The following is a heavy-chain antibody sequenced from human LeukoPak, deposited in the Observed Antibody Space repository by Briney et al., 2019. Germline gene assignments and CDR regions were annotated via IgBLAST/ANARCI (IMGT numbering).Heavy chain of an antibody. D-gene: IGHD3-22*01. CDR2: MLEPGSEI. J-gene: IGHJ4*02. V-gene: IGHV3-7*03. CDR1: GFTFSGYS. Sequence: GGSLRLSCAASGFTFSGYSMTWVRQAPGKGLEWVAYMLEPGSEIHYVDSVKGRFTISRDNAKNTLYLQMNSLRAEDTAVYFCAKRGVVIRVILVGFHKEAYYFDSWGQGVLVTVSS. CDR3: AKRGVVIRVILVGFHKEAYYFDS.